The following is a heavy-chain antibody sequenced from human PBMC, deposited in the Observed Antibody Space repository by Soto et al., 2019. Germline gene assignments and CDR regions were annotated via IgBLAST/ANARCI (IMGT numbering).Heavy chain of an antibody. CDR2: IRSKAYGGTT. CDR1: GFTFGDYA. Sequence: GGSLRLSCTASGFTFGDYAMSWFRQAPGKGLEWVGFIRSKAYGGTTEYAASVKGRFTISRDDSKSIAYLQMNSLKTEDTAVYYCTRDRSSAKWEFDYWGQGTLVTVSS. V-gene: IGHV3-49*03. CDR3: TRDRSSAKWEFDY. D-gene: IGHD1-26*01. J-gene: IGHJ4*02.